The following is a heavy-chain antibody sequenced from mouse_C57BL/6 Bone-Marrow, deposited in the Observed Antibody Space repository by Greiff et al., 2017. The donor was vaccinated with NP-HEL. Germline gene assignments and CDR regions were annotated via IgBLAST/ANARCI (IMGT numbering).Heavy chain of an antibody. D-gene: IGHD2-4*01. CDR3: TRDDYALYYFDY. V-gene: IGHV1-5*01. Sequence: VQLQQSGTVLARPGASVKMSCKTSGYTFTSYWMHWVKQRPGQGLEWIGAIYPGNSDTSYNQKFKGKAKLTAVTSASTAYMELSSLTNEDSAVYYCTRDDYALYYFDYWGQGTTLTVSS. J-gene: IGHJ2*01. CDR1: GYTFTSYW. CDR2: IYPGNSDT.